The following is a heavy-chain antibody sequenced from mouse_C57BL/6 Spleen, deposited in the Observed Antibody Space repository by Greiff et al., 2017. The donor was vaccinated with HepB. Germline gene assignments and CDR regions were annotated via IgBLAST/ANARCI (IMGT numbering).Heavy chain of an antibody. CDR2: ISYDGSN. V-gene: IGHV3-6*01. CDR3: ASDNWESYFDV. D-gene: IGHD4-1*01. J-gene: IGHJ1*03. CDR1: GYSITSGYY. Sequence: EVQLVESGPGLVKPSQSLSLTCSVTGYSITSGYYWNWIRQFPGNKLEWMGYISYDGSNNYNPSLKNRISITRDTSKNQFFLKLNSVTTEDTATYYCASDNWESYFDVWGTGTTVTVSS.